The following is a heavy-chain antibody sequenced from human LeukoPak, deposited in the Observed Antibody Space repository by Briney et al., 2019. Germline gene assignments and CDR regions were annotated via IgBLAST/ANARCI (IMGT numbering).Heavy chain of an antibody. CDR1: GFTFTSSA. Sequence: TSVTISRKATGFTFTSSAVQWVRPARGQRLEWVGWIVVGSGNTNYAQKFQERVTITRDMSTSTAYMELSSLRAEDTAVYYCAADPWCGGDCYQFDYWGQGTLVTVSS. V-gene: IGHV1-58*01. D-gene: IGHD2-21*02. J-gene: IGHJ4*02. CDR2: IVVGSGNT. CDR3: AADPWCGGDCYQFDY.